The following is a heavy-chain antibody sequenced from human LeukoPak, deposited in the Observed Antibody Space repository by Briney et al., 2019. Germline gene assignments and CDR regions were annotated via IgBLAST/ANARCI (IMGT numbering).Heavy chain of an antibody. J-gene: IGHJ4*02. Sequence: ASVKVSCTASGYTFTSYGISWVRQAPGQGLEWMGWISAYNGNTNYAQKLQGRVTMTTDTSTSTAYMELRSLRSDDPAVYYCARDMITFGGVIDPFDYWGQGTLVTVSS. CDR3: ARDMITFGGVIDPFDY. V-gene: IGHV1-18*01. D-gene: IGHD3-16*02. CDR2: ISAYNGNT. CDR1: GYTFTSYG.